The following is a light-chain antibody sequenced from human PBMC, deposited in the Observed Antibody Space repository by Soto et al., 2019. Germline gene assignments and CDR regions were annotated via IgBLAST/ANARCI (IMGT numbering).Light chain of an antibody. Sequence: EIVLTQSPGTLSLSPGERATLSCRASRSLSSSYVVWYQQKPGQAPSLLIYAASRRATGIPDRFSGSVSATEYTLTISRLEPEDFAVYYCQQQGTFGQGTKLEIK. J-gene: IGKJ2*01. CDR2: AAS. CDR1: RSLSSSY. CDR3: QQQGT. V-gene: IGKV3-20*01.